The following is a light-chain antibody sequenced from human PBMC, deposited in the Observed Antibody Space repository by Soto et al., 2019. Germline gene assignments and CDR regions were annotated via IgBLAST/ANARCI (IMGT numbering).Light chain of an antibody. CDR1: SSDVGTYKF. J-gene: IGLJ3*02. Sequence: QSVLTQPASVSGSPGQSITISCTGTSSDVGTYKFVSWYQQLPGKAPELIIYEGTKRPSGVSNRFSGSKSGNTASLTLSGLQAEDEADYYCCSYAGSGTWVFGGGTKVTVL. V-gene: IGLV2-23*01. CDR2: EGT. CDR3: CSYAGSGTWV.